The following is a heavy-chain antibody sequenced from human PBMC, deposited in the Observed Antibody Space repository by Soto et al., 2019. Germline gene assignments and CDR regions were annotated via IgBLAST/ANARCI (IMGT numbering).Heavy chain of an antibody. J-gene: IGHJ4*03. V-gene: IGHV3-15*07. CDR2: IKTRDEGETT. D-gene: IGHD2-15*01. CDR1: GFSVSKAW. Sequence: VQLVDSGGGLVKPGGSLRLSCEASGFSVSKAWMNWVRQAPGKGLEWVGRIKTRDEGETTNYAAPVKGRFTISRDDSKIALYLQMNSLKTEDTAVYYCTTGSVEGFWGQGTMVTVSS. CDR3: TTGSVEGF.